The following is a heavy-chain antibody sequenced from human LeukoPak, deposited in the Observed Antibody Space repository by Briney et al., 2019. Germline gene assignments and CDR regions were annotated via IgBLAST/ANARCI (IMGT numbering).Heavy chain of an antibody. CDR2: INPNSGGT. V-gene: IGHV1-2*02. J-gene: IGHJ3*02. Sequence: ASVKVSCKASGYTFTGYYMHWVRQAPGQGLEWMGWINPNSGGTNYAQKFQGRVTMTRDTSISTAYMELSRLRSDDTAVYYCARDIDSSGLSAFDIWGQGTMVTVSS. CDR1: GYTFTGYY. D-gene: IGHD3-22*01. CDR3: ARDIDSSGLSAFDI.